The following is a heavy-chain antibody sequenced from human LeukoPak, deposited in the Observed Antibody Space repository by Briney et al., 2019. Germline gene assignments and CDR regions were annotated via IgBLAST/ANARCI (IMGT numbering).Heavy chain of an antibody. Sequence: SVKVSCKASGGTFSSYAISWVRQAPGQGLEWMGRIIPIFGTANYAQKFQGRVAITTDESTSTAYMELSSLRSEDTAVYYCARGIAAAGTNPFDYWGQGTLVTVSS. D-gene: IGHD6-13*01. CDR1: GGTFSSYA. CDR3: ARGIAAAGTNPFDY. J-gene: IGHJ4*02. V-gene: IGHV1-69*05. CDR2: IIPIFGTA.